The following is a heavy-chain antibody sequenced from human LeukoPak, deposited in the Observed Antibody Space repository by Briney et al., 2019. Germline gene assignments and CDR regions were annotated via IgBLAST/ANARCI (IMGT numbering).Heavy chain of an antibody. CDR2: IKPDGSDK. D-gene: IGHD2-8*01. J-gene: IGHJ4*02. Sequence: GGSLRLSCAASGFTFSKYWMSWVRQAPGKGLEWVANIKPDGSDKYYVDSVKGRFTISRDNPGNSVYLQMNSLRAEDTAVYYCARLMFLWPPIYFDYWGQGTLVTVSS. CDR3: ARLMFLWPPIYFDY. V-gene: IGHV3-7*01. CDR1: GFTFSKYW.